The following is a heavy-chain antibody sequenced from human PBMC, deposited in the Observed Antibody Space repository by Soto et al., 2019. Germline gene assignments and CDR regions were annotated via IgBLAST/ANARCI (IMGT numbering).Heavy chain of an antibody. D-gene: IGHD6-13*01. V-gene: IGHV3-66*01. CDR1: GFTVSRHY. CDR3: AAASADYYYYGMDV. Sequence: EVQLVESGGGLVQPGGSLRLSCAASGFTVSRHYMSWVRQAPGKGLEWVSGIYSTDSTYYADSVKGRFSISRDISKNPLNLQMNSLRAEDTAVYYCAAASADYYYYGMDVWGQGTTVTVSS. CDR2: IYSTDST. J-gene: IGHJ6*02.